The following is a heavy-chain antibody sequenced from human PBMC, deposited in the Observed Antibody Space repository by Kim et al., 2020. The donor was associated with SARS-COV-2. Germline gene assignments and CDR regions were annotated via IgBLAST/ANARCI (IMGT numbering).Heavy chain of an antibody. CDR2: ISGSGGST. D-gene: IGHD2-15*01. Sequence: GGSLRLSCAASGFTFSSYAMSWVRQAPGKGLEWVSAISGSGGSTYYADSVKGRFTISRDNSKNTLYLQMNSLRAEDTAVYYCAKDSPIVVVVAATRLGAFDIWGQGTMVTVSS. CDR1: GFTFSSYA. V-gene: IGHV3-23*01. J-gene: IGHJ3*02. CDR3: AKDSPIVVVVAATRLGAFDI.